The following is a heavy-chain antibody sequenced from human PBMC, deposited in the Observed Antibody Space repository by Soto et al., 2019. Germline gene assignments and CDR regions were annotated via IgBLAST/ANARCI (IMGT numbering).Heavy chain of an antibody. J-gene: IGHJ6*03. CDR1: GFSISGYA. V-gene: IGHV3-48*01. CDR2: ISSSSSAI. D-gene: IGHD2-15*01. Sequence: EVQLVESGGGLVPPGGSLRLSCSASGFSISGYALNWVRQAPGKGPEWVSYISSSSSAIDYAGSVKGRFSISRDNGKNSLCLLRNSLRAEDTAVYYCARDLCSGSNFYYYMDVWGKGTTVTVSS. CDR3: ARDLCSGSNFYYYMDV.